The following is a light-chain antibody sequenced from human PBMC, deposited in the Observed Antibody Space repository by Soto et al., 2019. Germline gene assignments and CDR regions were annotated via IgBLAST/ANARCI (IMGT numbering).Light chain of an antibody. CDR3: QQYNSWPPIT. J-gene: IGKJ5*01. V-gene: IGKV3-15*01. CDR1: QSVSRN. Sequence: EIVMTQSPATLSVSPGESATLSCRASQSVSRNLAWFQHKPGQAPRLLIYGASTRATGIPARFSGSGSGTEFTLTISSLQSEDFAVYFCQQYNSWPPITFGQGTRL. CDR2: GAS.